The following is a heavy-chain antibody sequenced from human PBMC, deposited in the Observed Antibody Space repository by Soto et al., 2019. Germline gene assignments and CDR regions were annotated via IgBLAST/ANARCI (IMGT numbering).Heavy chain of an antibody. D-gene: IGHD2-15*01. CDR1: GFTFSSYA. V-gene: IGHV3-23*01. Sequence: EVQLLESGGGLVQPGGSLRLSCAASGFTFSSYAMSWVRQAPGKGLEWVSAISGSGGSTYYADSVKGRLTISRDNSKNTLYLQMNSLRAEDTAVYYCAKDPRHTGIVVVVAATVYFDYWGQGTLVTVSS. J-gene: IGHJ4*02. CDR3: AKDPRHTGIVVVVAATVYFDY. CDR2: ISGSGGST.